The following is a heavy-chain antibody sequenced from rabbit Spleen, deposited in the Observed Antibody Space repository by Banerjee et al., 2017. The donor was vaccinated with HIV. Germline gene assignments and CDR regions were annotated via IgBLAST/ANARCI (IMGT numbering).Heavy chain of an antibody. D-gene: IGHD3-1*01. CDR2: IDPIFGRT. CDR3: VREVARRFGL. V-gene: IGHV1S45*01. Sequence: QQQLVESGGDLVKPEGSLTLTCTASGFTLSSGFWMCWVRQAPGKGLEWIGYIDPIFGRTYYASWVNGRFTISSHNAQNTLYLQLNSLTAADTATYFCVREVARRFGLWGQGTLVTVS. CDR1: GFTLSSGFW. J-gene: IGHJ3*01.